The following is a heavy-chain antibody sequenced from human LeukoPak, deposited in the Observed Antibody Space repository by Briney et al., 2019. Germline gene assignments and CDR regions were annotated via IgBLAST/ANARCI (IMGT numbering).Heavy chain of an antibody. D-gene: IGHD1-1*01. V-gene: IGHV3-7*01. J-gene: IGHJ6*02. Sequence: GGSLRLSCAASGFTFSESWMTWVRQVPGQGLEWVAHINHEGGGIQYVDSVKGRFTISRDNAKDSVYLQMNSLRAEDTAIYHCATYINWVAGDVWGQGTTVIASS. CDR3: ATYINWVAGDV. CDR1: GFTFSESW. CDR2: INHEGGGI.